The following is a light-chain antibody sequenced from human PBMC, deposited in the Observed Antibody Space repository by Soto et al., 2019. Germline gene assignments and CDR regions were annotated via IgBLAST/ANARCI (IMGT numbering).Light chain of an antibody. CDR2: WAS. CDR3: QQYLTTPFT. J-gene: IGKJ2*01. Sequence: DIVMTQSPDSLAVSLGERATIHCRSSQSVLYRSNGRNYLAWYQQKPGQRPEVLFYWASTRESGVPARFSGGGSGTDFARTISSLQPADVALYFCQQYLTTPFTFGQGTRLEIK. V-gene: IGKV4-1*01. CDR1: QSVLYRSNGRNY.